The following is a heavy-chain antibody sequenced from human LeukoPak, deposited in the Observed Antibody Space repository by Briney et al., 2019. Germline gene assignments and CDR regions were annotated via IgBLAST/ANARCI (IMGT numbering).Heavy chain of an antibody. V-gene: IGHV3-23*01. CDR1: GFTFSSYA. J-gene: IGHJ4*02. Sequence: PGGSLTLSCVASGFTFSSYAMSWGRKPPRKGLEWDSGISGSGGSTYYADYVKGRFTISRDYSKNTLYLQMNILRTEDTAVYYCAKDRGYQVVYCVDYWGQGTLVTVSS. CDR3: AKDRGYQVVYCVDY. D-gene: IGHD2-2*01. CDR2: ISGSGGST.